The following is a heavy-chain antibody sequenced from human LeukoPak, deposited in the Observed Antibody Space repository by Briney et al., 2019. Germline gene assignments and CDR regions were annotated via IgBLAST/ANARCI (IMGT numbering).Heavy chain of an antibody. V-gene: IGHV3-21*01. J-gene: IGHJ4*02. CDR2: ISSSSSYI. D-gene: IGHD5-24*01. Sequence: GGSLRLSCAASGFTFSGSGIHWVRQASGKGLEWVSSISSSSSYIYYADSVKGRFTISRDNAKNSLYLQMNSLRAEDTAVYYCARASRLLRDGYNSFFDYWGQGTLVTVSS. CDR1: GFTFSGSG. CDR3: ARASRLLRDGYNSFFDY.